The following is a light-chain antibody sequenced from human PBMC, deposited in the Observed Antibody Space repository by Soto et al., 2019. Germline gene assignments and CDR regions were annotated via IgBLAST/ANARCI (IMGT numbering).Light chain of an antibody. J-gene: IGLJ3*02. CDR2: EVS. V-gene: IGLV2-14*01. CDR1: ISDVGGYNY. Sequence: QSALTQPASVSGSRGQSITISCTGTISDVGGYNYVSWYQQHPGKAPKLMISEVSKRPSGVSNRFSGSKSGNTASLTISGLQTEDEGLYYCAAHAGGNTWLFGGGTKLTVL. CDR3: AAHAGGNTWL.